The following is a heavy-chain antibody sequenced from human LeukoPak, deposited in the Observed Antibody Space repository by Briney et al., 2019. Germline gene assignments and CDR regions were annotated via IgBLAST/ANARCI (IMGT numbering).Heavy chain of an antibody. V-gene: IGHV3-7*05. CDR2: INQDGSEK. CDR1: GSTVGING. J-gene: IGHJ6*02. CDR3: VRDGPGCIKARERYRCMDV. Sequence: GGCPSLAYSTSGSTVGINGMSWGRQAPGKGLEWVASINQDGSEKYYVDSVKGRCTISRDNAKTSLYLQMSSLRAQNTAAYYCVRDGPGCIKARERYRCMDVTGQG. D-gene: IGHD6-6*01.